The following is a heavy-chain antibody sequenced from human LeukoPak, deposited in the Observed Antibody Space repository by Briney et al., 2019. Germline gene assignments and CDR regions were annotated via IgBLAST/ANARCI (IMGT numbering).Heavy chain of an antibody. CDR2: ISGSGGST. D-gene: IGHD3-10*01. V-gene: IGHV3-23*01. CDR1: GFTFSSYA. CDR3: AKSRYNYYGSGSTIDY. Sequence: GGSLRLSCAASGFTFSSYAMSWVRQAPGKGLEWVSAISGSGGSTYYADSVKGRFTISRDNSKNTLYLQMNSLRAEDTAVYYCAKSRYNYYGSGSTIDYWGQETLVTVSS. J-gene: IGHJ4*02.